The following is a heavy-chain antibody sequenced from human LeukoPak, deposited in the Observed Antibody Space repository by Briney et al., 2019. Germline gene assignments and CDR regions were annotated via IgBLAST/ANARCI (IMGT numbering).Heavy chain of an antibody. CDR2: ISGSGGST. CDR1: GFTFSSYA. V-gene: IGHV3-23*01. J-gene: IGHJ4*02. CDR3: ARDVLGYDSKRNDY. Sequence: GGSLRLSCAASGFTFSSYAMSWVRQAPGKGLEWVSAISGSGGSTYYADSVKGRFTISRDNSKNTLYLQMNSLRAEDTAVYYCARDVLGYDSKRNDYWGQGTLVTVSS. D-gene: IGHD3-22*01.